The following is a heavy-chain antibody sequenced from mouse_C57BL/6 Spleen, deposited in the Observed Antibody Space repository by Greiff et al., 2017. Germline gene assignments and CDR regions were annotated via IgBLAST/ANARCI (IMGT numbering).Heavy chain of an antibody. V-gene: IGHV5-17*01. CDR2: ISSGRSTI. CDR1: GFTFSDYG. D-gene: IGHD2-5*01. CDR3: ARDGSNYLYAMDY. Sequence: EVKLVESGGGLVKPGGSLKLSCAASGFTFSDYGMHWVRQAPEKRLEWVAYISSGRSTIYYADTVKGRFTISRDNAKNTLFLQMTSLRYEDTAMYYCARDGSNYLYAMDYWGQGTSVTVSS. J-gene: IGHJ4*01.